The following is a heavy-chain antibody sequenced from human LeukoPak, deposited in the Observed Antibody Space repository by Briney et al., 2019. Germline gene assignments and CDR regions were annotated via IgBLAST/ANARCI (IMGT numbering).Heavy chain of an antibody. CDR2: IYSGGST. Sequence: PGGSLRLSCAASGFTVSSNYMTWVRQAPGKGLEWVSVIYSGGSTYYADSVKGRFTISRDNSKNTVILQMNSLKSEDTARYYCITGEALRWGRGTLVIVSS. V-gene: IGHV3-53*05. CDR1: GFTVSSNY. CDR3: ITGEALR. J-gene: IGHJ4*02.